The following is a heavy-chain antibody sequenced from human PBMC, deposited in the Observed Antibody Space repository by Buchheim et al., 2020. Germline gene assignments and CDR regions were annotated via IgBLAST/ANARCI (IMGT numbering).Heavy chain of an antibody. J-gene: IGHJ4*02. CDR3: AKDVTIFGVVIIGYFDY. CDR2: ISGSGGST. CDR1: GFTFSNYA. D-gene: IGHD3-3*01. V-gene: IGHV3-23*01. Sequence: EVQLLESGGGLVQPGGSLRLSCAASGFTFSNYAVSWVRQAPGKGLECVSAISGSGGSTYYADSVKGRFTISRDNSKNTVYLQMNSLRAEDTAVYYCAKDVTIFGVVIIGYFDYWGQGTL.